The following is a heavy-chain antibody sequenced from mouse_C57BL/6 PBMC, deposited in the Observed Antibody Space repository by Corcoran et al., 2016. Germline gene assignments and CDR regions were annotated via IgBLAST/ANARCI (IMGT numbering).Heavy chain of an antibody. CDR3: ARLGRLRHYFDY. D-gene: IGHD2-2*01. V-gene: IGHV1-69*01. CDR2: IDPSDSYT. J-gene: IGHJ2*01. CDR1: GYTFTSYW. Sequence: QVQLQQPGAELVMPGASVKLSCKASGYTFTSYWMHWVKQRPGQGFGWIGEIDPSDSYTHYNQKFKGKSILTVDKSSSTAYMQLSSLTSEDSAVYYCARLGRLRHYFDYWGQGTTLTVSS.